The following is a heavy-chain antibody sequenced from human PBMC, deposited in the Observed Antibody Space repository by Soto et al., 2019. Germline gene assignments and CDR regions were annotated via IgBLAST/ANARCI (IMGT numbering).Heavy chain of an antibody. CDR2: IWYDGSKK. D-gene: IGHD3-10*01. J-gene: IGHJ4*02. CDR3: VRGSFFNSPCYKGHWLNP. Sequence: PGGSLRLSCGVSGFTFRDKGMHWVRQAPGKGLEWVAVIWYDGSKKYYADSVKGRFTISRDNSKSMLYLQMNSLRAEDTAIYYCVRGSFFNSPCYKGHWLNPGGQGTLVTVSS. CDR1: GFTFRDKG. V-gene: IGHV3-33*01.